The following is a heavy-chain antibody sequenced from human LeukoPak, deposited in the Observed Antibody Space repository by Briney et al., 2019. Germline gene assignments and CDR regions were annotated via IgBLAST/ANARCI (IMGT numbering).Heavy chain of an antibody. D-gene: IGHD4-11*01. J-gene: IGHJ3*02. V-gene: IGHV3-66*02. CDR2: IYSGGST. CDR3: ARGLTTVTPLDI. Sequence: TGGSLRLSCAASGFTVSSNYMSWVRQAPGKGLEWVSVIYSGGSTYYADSVKGRFTISRDNSKNTLYLQMNSLRAEDTAVYYCARGLTTVTPLDIWGQGTMVTVCS. CDR1: GFTVSSNY.